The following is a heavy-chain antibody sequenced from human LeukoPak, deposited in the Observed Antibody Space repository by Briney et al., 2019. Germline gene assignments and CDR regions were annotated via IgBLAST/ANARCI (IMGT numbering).Heavy chain of an antibody. CDR1: GYTFTGYY. V-gene: IGHV1-2*02. CDR2: INPNSGGT. J-gene: IGHJ5*02. D-gene: IGHD2-2*01. Sequence: GASVKVSCKASGYTFTGYYMHWVRQAPGQGLEWMGWINPNSGGTNYAQKFQGRVTMTRDTSISTAYMELSRLRSDGTAVYYCARVGVPAASIRTAYNWFDPWGQGTLVTVSS. CDR3: ARVGVPAASIRTAYNWFDP.